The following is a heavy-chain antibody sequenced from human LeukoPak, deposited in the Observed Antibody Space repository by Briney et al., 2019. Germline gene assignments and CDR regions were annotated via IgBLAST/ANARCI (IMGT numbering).Heavy chain of an antibody. J-gene: IGHJ6*02. CDR2: INSDGSST. Sequence: GGSLRLSCAASGFTFSSYWMHWVRQAPGKGLVWVSRINSDGSSTSYADSVKGRFTISRDNAKNTLYLQVNSLRAEDTAVYYCARDPVHSSSWGLYYYYGMDVWGQGTTVTVSS. D-gene: IGHD6-13*01. CDR3: ARDPVHSSSWGLYYYYGMDV. CDR1: GFTFSSYW. V-gene: IGHV3-74*01.